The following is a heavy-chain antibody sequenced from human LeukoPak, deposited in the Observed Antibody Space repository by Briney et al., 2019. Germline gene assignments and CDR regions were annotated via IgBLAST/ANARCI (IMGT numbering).Heavy chain of an antibody. CDR1: GFTFSRYW. V-gene: IGHV3-7*01. CDR2: IKEDGSEN. D-gene: IGHD3-9*01. Sequence: GGSLRLSCAASGFTFSRYWMTWVRQAPGKGLEWVANIKEDGSENSYVESVKGRFTISRDNAKNSLYLQLNSLRAEDTAVYFCARQRYPDYWGQGTLVTVSS. J-gene: IGHJ4*02. CDR3: ARQRYPDY.